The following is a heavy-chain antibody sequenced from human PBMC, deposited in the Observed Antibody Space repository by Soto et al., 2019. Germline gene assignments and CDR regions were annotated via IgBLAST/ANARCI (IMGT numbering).Heavy chain of an antibody. CDR2: IYYSGST. V-gene: IGHV4-31*03. D-gene: IGHD3-10*01. CDR3: ARDYYGSGSTFDY. J-gene: IGHJ4*02. Sequence: SETLSLTCTVSGGSISSGGYYWSWIRQHPGKGLEWIGYIYYSGSTYYNPSLKSRVTISVDTSKNQFSLKLSSVTAADTAVYYWARDYYGSGSTFDYWGQGTLVTVDS. CDR1: GGSISSGGYY.